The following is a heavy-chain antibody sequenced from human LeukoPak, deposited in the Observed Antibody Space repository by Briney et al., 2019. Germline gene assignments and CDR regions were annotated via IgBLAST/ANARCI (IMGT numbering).Heavy chain of an antibody. Sequence: ASVKVSCKTSGYTFTAYYIHWLRQAPGQGLEWMGWMTTNSGGTKSAQTFQGRVTLTSYTSNSTAYLELSSLTSDDTAVYFCARQGSNSSGWYPVDDWGQGTLVTVSS. V-gene: IGHV1-2*02. J-gene: IGHJ4*02. D-gene: IGHD6-19*01. CDR2: MTTNSGGT. CDR3: ARQGSNSSGWYPVDD. CDR1: GYTFTAYY.